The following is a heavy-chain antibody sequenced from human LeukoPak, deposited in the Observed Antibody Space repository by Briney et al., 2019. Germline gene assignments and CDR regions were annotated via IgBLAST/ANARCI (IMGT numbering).Heavy chain of an antibody. CDR3: AIKRITIFGVVRGDFDY. V-gene: IGHV1-2*02. D-gene: IGHD3-3*01. CDR2: INPNSGGT. J-gene: IGHJ4*02. Sequence: ASVKLSCKASGYTFTGYYMHWVRQAPGQGLEWMGWINPNSGGTNYAQKFQGRVTMTRDTSISTAYMELSRLRSDDTAVYYCAIKRITIFGVVRGDFDYWGQGTLVTVSS. CDR1: GYTFTGYY.